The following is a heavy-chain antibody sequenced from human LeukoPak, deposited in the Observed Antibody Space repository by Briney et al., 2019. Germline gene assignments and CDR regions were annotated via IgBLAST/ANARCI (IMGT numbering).Heavy chain of an antibody. V-gene: IGHV3-11*06. CDR1: GFTFSDYY. Sequence: GGSLRLSCAVSGFTFSDYYMSWIRQAPGRGLEWVSYITDSGVFTKYTDSVKARFTISRDNAQNSLSLQLNSLRVEDTAIYYCARMIMFRGVPSAAFDSWGQGTQVTVSS. CDR3: ARMIMFRGVPSAAFDS. J-gene: IGHJ4*02. CDR2: ITDSGVFT. D-gene: IGHD3-16*01.